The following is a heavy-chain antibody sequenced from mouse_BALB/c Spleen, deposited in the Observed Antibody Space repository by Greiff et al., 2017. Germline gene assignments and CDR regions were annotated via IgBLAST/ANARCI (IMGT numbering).Heavy chain of an antibody. Sequence: VKLLESGPELVKPGASVKISCKASGYSFTSYYIHWVKQRPGQGLEWIGWIFPGSGNTKYNEKFKGKATLTADTSSSTAYMQLSSLTSEDSAVYFCARNGLLHYAMDYWGQGTSVTVSS. V-gene: IGHV1-66*01. CDR2: IFPGSGNT. CDR3: ARNGLLHYAMDY. CDR1: GYSFTSYY. J-gene: IGHJ4*01. D-gene: IGHD1-1*01.